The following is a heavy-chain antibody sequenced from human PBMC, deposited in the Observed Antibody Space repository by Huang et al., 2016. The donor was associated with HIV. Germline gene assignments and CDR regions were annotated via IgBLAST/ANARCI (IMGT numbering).Heavy chain of an antibody. CDR3: ARDRITQCNGGRCYSDWSDP. V-gene: IGHV4-30-4*08. D-gene: IGHD2-15*01. J-gene: IGHJ5*02. CDR2: IYDTGTT. CDR1: GDSISRGGYL. Sequence: QVQLQESGPGPVKPSQTLSLTCTVSGDSISRGGYLWSWIRQSPGKGLEWIGSIYDTGTTAYNPSLRRRVTMSVDTSKNQFSLRLTSGTAEDTAVYYCARDRITQCNGGRCYSDWSDPWGQGTLVIVSS.